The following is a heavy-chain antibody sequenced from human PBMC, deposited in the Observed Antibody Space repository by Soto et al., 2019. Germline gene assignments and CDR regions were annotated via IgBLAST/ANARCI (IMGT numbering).Heavy chain of an antibody. CDR2: IYHSGST. Sequence: SETLSLTCAVSGGSISSSNWWSWVRQPPGKGLEWIGEIYHSGSTNYNPSLKSRVTISVDTSKNQFSLKLSSVTAADTAVYYCARDLAMVRGVTKYNWFDPWGQGTLVTVSS. CDR1: GGSISSSNW. CDR3: ARDLAMVRGVTKYNWFDP. J-gene: IGHJ5*02. D-gene: IGHD3-10*01. V-gene: IGHV4-4*02.